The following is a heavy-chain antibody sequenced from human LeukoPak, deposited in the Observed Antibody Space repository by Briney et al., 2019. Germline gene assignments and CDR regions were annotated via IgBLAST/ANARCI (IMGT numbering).Heavy chain of an antibody. J-gene: IGHJ5*02. CDR2: INHSGST. CDR3: AREEIRSWFDP. D-gene: IGHD5-24*01. V-gene: IGHV4-59*01. CDR1: GGSISSYY. Sequence: SETLSLTCTVSGGSISSYYWSWIRQPPGKGLEWIGEINHSGSTNYNPSLKSRVTISVDTSKNQFSLKLSSVTAADTAVYYCAREEIRSWFDPWGQGTLVTVSS.